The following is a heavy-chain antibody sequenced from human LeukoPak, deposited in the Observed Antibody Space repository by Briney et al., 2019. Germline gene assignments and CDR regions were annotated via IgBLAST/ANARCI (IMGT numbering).Heavy chain of an antibody. V-gene: IGHV4-59*08. J-gene: IGHJ4*02. CDR2: IYSSGST. CDR3: ARRPTGDPKFDY. Sequence: KPSETLSLTCSVSGGSISNYFWTWMRQPPGKGLEWIGYIYSSGSTYYNPSLKSRVTISVDTSKNRFSLKLSTVTAADTAVYYCARRPTGDPKFDYWGQGTLVTVSS. CDR1: GGSISNYF. D-gene: IGHD7-27*01.